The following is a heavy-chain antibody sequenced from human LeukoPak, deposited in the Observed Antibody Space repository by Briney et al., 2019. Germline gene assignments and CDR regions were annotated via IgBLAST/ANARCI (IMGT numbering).Heavy chain of an antibody. Sequence: SETLSLTCTVSGGSISSNYWSWIRQPPGKGLEWIGYIYYSGYTNYNPSLKSRVTISVDTSNNRFSLKLSSVTAADTAVYYCARHFDHVGSGIYEYWGQGTLVTVSS. J-gene: IGHJ4*02. V-gene: IGHV4-59*08. CDR1: GGSISSNY. CDR2: IYYSGYT. CDR3: ARHFDHVGSGIYEY. D-gene: IGHD3-10*01.